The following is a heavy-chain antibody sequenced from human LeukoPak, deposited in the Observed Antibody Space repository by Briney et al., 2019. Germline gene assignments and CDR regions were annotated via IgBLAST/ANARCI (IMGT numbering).Heavy chain of an antibody. V-gene: IGHV3-23*01. CDR1: GFTVSSNS. J-gene: IGHJ4*02. CDR3: ATLHYYDSSGYYY. D-gene: IGHD3-22*01. CDR2: ISGSGGST. Sequence: GGSLRLSCTVSGFTVSSNSMSWVRQAPGKGLEWVSAISGSGGSTYYADSVKGRFTISRDNSKNTLYLQMNSLRAEDTAVYYCATLHYYDSSGYYYWGQGTLVTVSS.